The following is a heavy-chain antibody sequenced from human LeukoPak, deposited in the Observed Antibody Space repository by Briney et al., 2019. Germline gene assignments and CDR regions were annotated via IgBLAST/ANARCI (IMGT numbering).Heavy chain of an antibody. Sequence: ASVKVSCKASGYTFTDYYIHWVRQAPGQGLEWMGWINPNSGDTDYAQKFQGRVTVTRDTSISTAYMELSRLRYDDTAVYYCARDMDTGPDLFDYWGQGTLVTVSS. D-gene: IGHD5-18*01. V-gene: IGHV1-2*02. CDR1: GYTFTDYY. J-gene: IGHJ4*02. CDR2: INPNSGDT. CDR3: ARDMDTGPDLFDY.